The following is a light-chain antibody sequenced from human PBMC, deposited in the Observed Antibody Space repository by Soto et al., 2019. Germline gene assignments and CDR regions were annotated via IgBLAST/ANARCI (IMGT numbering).Light chain of an antibody. CDR3: QQRINWPLYT. J-gene: IGKJ2*01. CDR2: GAS. Sequence: EIVLTQSPATLSLSPGERATLSCRASQIVSSQLAWYQQKPGQAPRLLIYGASNRATGIPARFSGSGSGTDFTLTISSLEPEDFAVYYCQQRINWPLYTFGQGTKLEIK. CDR1: QIVSSQ. V-gene: IGKV3-11*01.